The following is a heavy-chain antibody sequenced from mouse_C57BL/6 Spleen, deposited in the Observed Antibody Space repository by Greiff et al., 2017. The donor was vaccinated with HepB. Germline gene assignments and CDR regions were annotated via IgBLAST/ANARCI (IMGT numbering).Heavy chain of an antibody. CDR2: IDPSDSYT. CDR3: ARGGDGYPFAD. Sequence: VQLQQPGAELVMPGASVKLSCKASGYTFTSYWMHWVKQRPGQGLEWIGEIDPSDSYTNYNQKFKGKSTLTVDKSSSTAYMQLSSLTSEDSAVYYCARGGDGYPFADWGQGTLVTVSA. CDR1: GYTFTSYW. V-gene: IGHV1-69*01. J-gene: IGHJ3*01. D-gene: IGHD2-3*01.